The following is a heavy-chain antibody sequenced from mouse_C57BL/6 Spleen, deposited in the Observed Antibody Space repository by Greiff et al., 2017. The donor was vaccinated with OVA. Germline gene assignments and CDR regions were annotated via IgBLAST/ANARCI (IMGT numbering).Heavy chain of an antibody. D-gene: IGHD1-1*01. CDR2: IDPETGGT. Sequence: VQLQESGAELVRPGASVTLSCKASGYTFTDYEMHWVKQTPVHGLEWIGAIDPETGGTAYNQKFKGKAILTADKSSSTAYMELRSLTSEDSAVYYCTNSYGSSFSFAYWGQGTLVTVSA. V-gene: IGHV1-15*01. CDR1: GYTFTDYE. CDR3: TNSYGSSFSFAY. J-gene: IGHJ3*01.